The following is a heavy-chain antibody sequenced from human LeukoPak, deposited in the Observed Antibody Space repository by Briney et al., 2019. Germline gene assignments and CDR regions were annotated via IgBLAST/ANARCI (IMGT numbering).Heavy chain of an antibody. J-gene: IGHJ4*02. CDR3: ARASGYLDY. CDR1: GGSISSSSYY. D-gene: IGHD3-3*01. Sequence: PSETLSLTCTVSGGSISSSSYYWGWIRQPPGKGLEWIGSIYYSGSTYYNPSLKSRVTISVDTSKNQFSLKLSSVTAADTAVYYCARASGYLDYWGQGTLVTVYS. V-gene: IGHV4-39*01. CDR2: IYYSGST.